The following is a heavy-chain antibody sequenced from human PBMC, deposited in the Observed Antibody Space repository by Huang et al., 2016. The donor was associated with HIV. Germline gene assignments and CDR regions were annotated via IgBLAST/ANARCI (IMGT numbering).Heavy chain of an antibody. V-gene: IGHV4-59*11. CDR2: IDYSGST. D-gene: IGHD3-3*01. J-gene: IGHJ4*02. Sequence: QVQLQESGPGLVKPSETLSLTCTVSGGSISTHYWSWIRQPPGTGLEWIGSIDYSGSTNCIPSLKSRVTILLDTSKNQFSLRVNSVTAADTAMYYCARDHHDFWRGYRRMYFFDHWGQGTLVTVSS. CDR3: ARDHHDFWRGYRRMYFFDH. CDR1: GGSISTHY.